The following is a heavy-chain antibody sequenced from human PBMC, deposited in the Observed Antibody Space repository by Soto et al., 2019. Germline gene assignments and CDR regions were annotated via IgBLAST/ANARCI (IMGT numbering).Heavy chain of an antibody. CDR2: INPNSGGT. D-gene: IGHD6-13*01. V-gene: IGHV1-2*02. CDR1: GYTFTGHY. CDR3: AREYSSTWYPFDY. Sequence: ASVKVSCKASGYTFTGHYMHWVRQAPGQGFEWMGWINPNSGGTNYAQKFQGRVTMTRDTSISTAYMELSRLRSDDTAVYYCAREYSSTWYPFDYWGQGTLVTVS. J-gene: IGHJ4*02.